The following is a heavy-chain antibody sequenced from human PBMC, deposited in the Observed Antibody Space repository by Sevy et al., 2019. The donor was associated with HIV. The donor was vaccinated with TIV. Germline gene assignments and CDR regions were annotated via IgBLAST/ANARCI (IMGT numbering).Heavy chain of an antibody. V-gene: IGHV3-7*01. Sequence: QLGGSLRLSCAASGFTFSSYWMNWIRQAPGKGLEWVANIKQEGSEQYHGDSVKGRFTISRDNAKNSLYLEMNTLRAEDTAVYYCATSGGETWGQGTLVTVSS. CDR3: ATSGGET. CDR1: GFTFSSYW. CDR2: IKQEGSEQ. J-gene: IGHJ5*02. D-gene: IGHD3-16*01.